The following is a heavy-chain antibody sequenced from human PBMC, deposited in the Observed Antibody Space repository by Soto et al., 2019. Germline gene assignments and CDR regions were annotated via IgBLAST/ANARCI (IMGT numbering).Heavy chain of an antibody. Sequence: QVQLVQSGAEVKKPGSSVKVSCKASGGTFSCYAISWVRQAPGQGLEWMGGIIPLFGRANYAQKFQGRVTITAAASTSTAYMELSSLRSEDTAVYYCAQTLGLAAAGPGRFDLWGRGTLVTVSS. CDR3: AQTLGLAAAGPGRFDL. V-gene: IGHV1-69*12. CDR2: IIPLFGRA. J-gene: IGHJ2*01. D-gene: IGHD6-25*01. CDR1: GGTFSCYA.